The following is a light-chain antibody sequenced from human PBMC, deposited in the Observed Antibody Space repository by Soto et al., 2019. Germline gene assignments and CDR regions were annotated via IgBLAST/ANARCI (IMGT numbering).Light chain of an antibody. J-gene: IGKJ1*01. CDR3: QQYGSSPLT. CDR1: QGGSSK. V-gene: IGKV3-20*01. CDR2: GAS. Sequence: GLKQSLSTLSLKHGDTATLSCSARQGGSSKLAWYQQKPGQAPRLLIYGASSRATGIPARFTGSGSGTEFTLSISRLEPEDFAVYYCQQYGSSPLTFGQGTKVEIK.